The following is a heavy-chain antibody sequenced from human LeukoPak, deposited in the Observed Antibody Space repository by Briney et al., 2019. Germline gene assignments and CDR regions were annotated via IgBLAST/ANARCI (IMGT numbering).Heavy chain of an antibody. Sequence: GGALRLSCVGTGVTFSRNVMHGVRQALDKRLEWVAVISYEGSNEYYADSVKGRFTISRDNSKNTLYLQMNSLRAEDKAVYYCAKVLVGDYFYGMDVWGQGTTVSVSS. CDR3: AKVLVGDYFYGMDV. CDR2: ISYEGSNE. J-gene: IGHJ6*01. CDR1: GVTFSRNV. V-gene: IGHV3-30*18. D-gene: IGHD1-26*01.